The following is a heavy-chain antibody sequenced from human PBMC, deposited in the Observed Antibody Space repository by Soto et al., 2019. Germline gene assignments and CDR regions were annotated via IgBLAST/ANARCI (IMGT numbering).Heavy chain of an antibody. J-gene: IGHJ4*02. D-gene: IGHD5-12*01. V-gene: IGHV1-2*02. CDR2: INPNSGDT. CDR1: GYTFTDYY. CDR3: ARDSRNAYSACGSWPY. Sequence: QVQLVQSGAEVKKPGASVKVSCKASGYTFTDYYMHWVRQAPGQGLEWMGWINPNSGDTNYAQKFQGRVTMTRDTSIYAADMELRNMRSDDTAGYYCARDSRNAYSACGSWPYWGQGTLLTVSS.